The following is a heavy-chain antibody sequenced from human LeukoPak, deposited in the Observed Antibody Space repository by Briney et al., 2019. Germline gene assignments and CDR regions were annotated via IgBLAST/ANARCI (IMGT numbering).Heavy chain of an antibody. V-gene: IGHV4-59*01. Sequence: ASETLSLTCSVSGGPISSYYWSWIRQPPGKGLEGIGYIYYSGSTNYNPSLKSRVTISVDTSKNQFSLKLSSVTAADTAVYYCARRDTAMVKAFDYWGQGTLVTVSS. D-gene: IGHD5-18*01. CDR1: GGPISSYY. CDR3: ARRDTAMVKAFDY. J-gene: IGHJ4*02. CDR2: IYYSGST.